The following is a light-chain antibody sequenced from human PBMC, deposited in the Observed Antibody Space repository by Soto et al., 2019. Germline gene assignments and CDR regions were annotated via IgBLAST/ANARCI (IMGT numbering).Light chain of an antibody. Sequence: EIVLTQSPGTLSLSQGERATLSCRASQSVSSSYLAWYQQKPGQAPRLLIYGASSRATGIPDRFSGSGSGTDFTLTISRLEPEDFAVYYCQQYDNTPQTFGQGTKVDIK. CDR3: QQYDNTPQT. V-gene: IGKV3-20*01. CDR1: QSVSSSY. CDR2: GAS. J-gene: IGKJ1*01.